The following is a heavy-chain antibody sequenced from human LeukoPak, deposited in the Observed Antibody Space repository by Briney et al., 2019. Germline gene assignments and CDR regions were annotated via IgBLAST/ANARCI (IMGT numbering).Heavy chain of an antibody. CDR3: TSIVVVPAATDAFDI. D-gene: IGHD2-2*01. V-gene: IGHV3-73*01. J-gene: IGHJ3*02. Sequence: PGGSLRLSCAASGFTFSGSAMHWVRQASGKGLEWVGRIRSKANSYATAYAASVKGRFTISRDDSKSTAYLQMNSLKTEDTAVYYCTSIVVVPAATDAFDIWGQGTMVTVSS. CDR2: IRSKANSYAT. CDR1: GFTFSGSA.